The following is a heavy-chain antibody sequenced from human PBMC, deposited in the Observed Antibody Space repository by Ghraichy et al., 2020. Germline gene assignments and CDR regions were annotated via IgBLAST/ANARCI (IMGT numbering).Heavy chain of an antibody. CDR3: ARDSEYYFDNSGYYSLDY. J-gene: IGHJ4*02. V-gene: IGHV1-18*04. Sequence: ASVKVSCKASGYKFTNYGINWVRQAPGQGLECLGWVSAYNGNTFYAQSLQGRVTMTTDTSTTTAYMELRSLRSDDTAVYYCARDSEYYFDNSGYYSLDYWGQGTPVIVSS. CDR2: VSAYNGNT. CDR1: GYKFTNYG. D-gene: IGHD3-22*01.